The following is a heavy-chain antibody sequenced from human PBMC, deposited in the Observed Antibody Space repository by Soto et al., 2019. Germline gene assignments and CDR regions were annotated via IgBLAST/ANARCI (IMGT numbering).Heavy chain of an antibody. CDR1: GGSISSGDYY. Sequence: SETLSLTCTVSGGSISSGDYYWSWIRQPPGKGLEWIGYIYYSGTTHYNPSLKSRVIISVDTSKNHFSLKLSSVTAADTAVYYCARTYNNYVYGMDVWGQGTTVTVSS. CDR3: ARTYNNYVYGMDV. V-gene: IGHV4-30-4*01. D-gene: IGHD1-1*01. J-gene: IGHJ6*02. CDR2: IYYSGTT.